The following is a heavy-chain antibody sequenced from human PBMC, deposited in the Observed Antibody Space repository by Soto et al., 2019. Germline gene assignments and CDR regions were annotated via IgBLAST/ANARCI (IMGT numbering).Heavy chain of an antibody. Sequence: PGGSLRLSCAASGFTFSSYAMSWVRQAPGKGLERVSAISGSGGSTYYADSVKGRFTISRDNSKNTLYLQMNSLRAEDTAVYYCAKDLDIVVVPAGRKFDYWGQGTLVTVSS. J-gene: IGHJ4*02. CDR3: AKDLDIVVVPAGRKFDY. CDR2: ISGSGGST. CDR1: GFTFSSYA. D-gene: IGHD2-2*01. V-gene: IGHV3-23*01.